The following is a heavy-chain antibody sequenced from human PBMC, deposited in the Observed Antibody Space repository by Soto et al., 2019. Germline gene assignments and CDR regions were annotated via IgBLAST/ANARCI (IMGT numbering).Heavy chain of an antibody. J-gene: IGHJ4*02. Sequence: GGSLRLSCATSGFTFSKAGVGWVRQAPAKGLEWVGRVMSKTDGGTTDYAAPVKGRFIISRDDSQSTLYLQMNSLKTEDTAFYYCTTDSGLSPYSFDYWGQGTLVTVSS. V-gene: IGHV3-15*01. D-gene: IGHD1-26*01. CDR3: TTDSGLSPYSFDY. CDR2: VMSKTDGGTT. CDR1: GFTFSKAG.